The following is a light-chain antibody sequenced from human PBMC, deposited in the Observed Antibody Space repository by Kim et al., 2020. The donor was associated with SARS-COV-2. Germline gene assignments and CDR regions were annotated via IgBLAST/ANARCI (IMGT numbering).Light chain of an antibody. CDR1: RSGTTN. J-gene: IGKJ4*01. CDR2: DAS. CDR3: QQRESWPLT. Sequence: LCPGESATLSCRASRSGTTNLAWYHQKPGQPPRLLTYDASNRATGIPARFSGSGSGTEFTLTISSLEPEDFAVYYCQQRESWPLTFGGGTKVDIK. V-gene: IGKV3-11*01.